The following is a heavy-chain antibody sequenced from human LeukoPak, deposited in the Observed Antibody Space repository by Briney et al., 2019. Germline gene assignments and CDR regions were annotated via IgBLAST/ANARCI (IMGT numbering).Heavy chain of an antibody. CDR2: IISVGGGP. V-gene: IGHV3-74*01. CDR1: GSTFSSDW. Sequence: GGPLRLSCAASGSTFSSDWMRWVREAPGKGLGWVSRIISVGGGPSTADSVKGRLPISRDNAKNTLYLQMNSLRAEDTAVYSCAGGPVGYCSSTSCYQSGYYYYGMDVWGQGTTVTVSS. D-gene: IGHD2-2*01. CDR3: AGGPVGYCSSTSCYQSGYYYYGMDV. J-gene: IGHJ6*02.